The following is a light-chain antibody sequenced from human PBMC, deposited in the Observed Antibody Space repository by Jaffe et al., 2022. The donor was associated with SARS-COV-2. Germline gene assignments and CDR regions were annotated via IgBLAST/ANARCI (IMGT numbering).Light chain of an antibody. CDR2: WAS. J-gene: IGKJ5*01. V-gene: IGKV4-1*01. CDR3: QQYYTSPRT. Sequence: DIVMTQSPDSLAVSLGERATINCKSSQSLLYSSNNKNYLAWYQRKPGQPPKLLIYWASTRESGVPDRFSGSGSGTDYTLTISSLQAEDVAVYYCQQYYTSPRTFGQGTRLEIK. CDR1: QSLLYSSNNKNY.